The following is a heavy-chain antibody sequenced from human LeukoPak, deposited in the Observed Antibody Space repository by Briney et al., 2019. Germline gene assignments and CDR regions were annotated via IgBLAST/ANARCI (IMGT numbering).Heavy chain of an antibody. Sequence: GGSLRLSCAASGFSVSNNYVSWVRQAPGKGLEWISAVYSSGDTYYIESVRGRFTISRDNSKNTIHLQMNGLTPEDTAMYYCARDSTGASVWGKGTTVTVSS. CDR1: GFSVSNNY. V-gene: IGHV3-53*01. J-gene: IGHJ6*04. CDR2: VYSSGDT. D-gene: IGHD1-14*01. CDR3: ARDSTGASV.